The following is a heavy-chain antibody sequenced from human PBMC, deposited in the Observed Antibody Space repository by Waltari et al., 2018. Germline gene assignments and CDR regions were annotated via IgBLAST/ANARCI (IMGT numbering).Heavy chain of an antibody. J-gene: IGHJ4*02. Sequence: EVQLVASGGGLVQPGGSLKLSCAASGFPFSGPAMHWVRQASGKGLEWVGRIRSKANSYATAYAASVKGRFTISRDDSKNTAYLQMNSLKTEDTAVYYCTRQGDYWGQGTLVTVSS. V-gene: IGHV3-73*01. CDR3: TRQGDY. CDR1: GFPFSGPA. CDR2: IRSKANSYAT.